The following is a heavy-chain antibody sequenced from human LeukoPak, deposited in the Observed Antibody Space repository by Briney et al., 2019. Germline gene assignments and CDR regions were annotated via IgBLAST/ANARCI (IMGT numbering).Heavy chain of an antibody. V-gene: IGHV6-1*01. CDR2: TYYRSKWYH. Sequence: SQTLSLTCAISEYSVSSNSAAWNWIRQSPSRGLEWLGRTYYRSKWYHDYAVSVRSRITINPDTSKNQFSLQLSSVTPEDTAVYYCARGRTYYDFWNGYYSGDYCYYYMDVWGKGTTVTVSS. J-gene: IGHJ6*03. CDR1: EYSVSSNSAA. CDR3: ARGRTYYDFWNGYYSGDYCYYYMDV. D-gene: IGHD3-3*01.